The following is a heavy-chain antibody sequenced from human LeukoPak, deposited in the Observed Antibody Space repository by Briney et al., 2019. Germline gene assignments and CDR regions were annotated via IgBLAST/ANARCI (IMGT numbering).Heavy chain of an antibody. CDR1: GGTFSSYA. CDR2: IIPILGIA. Sequence: SVKVSCKASGGTFSSYAISWVRQAPGQGLEWMGRIIPILGIANYAQKFQGRVTITADISTSTAYMELSSLRSEDTAVYYCARGGSSGPFDYWGQGTLVTVSS. V-gene: IGHV1-69*04. D-gene: IGHD6-19*01. CDR3: ARGGSSGPFDY. J-gene: IGHJ4*02.